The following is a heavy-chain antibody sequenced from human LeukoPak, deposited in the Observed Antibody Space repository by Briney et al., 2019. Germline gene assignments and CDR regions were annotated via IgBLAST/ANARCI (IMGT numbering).Heavy chain of an antibody. CDR1: GGSFSSSSYY. J-gene: IGHJ4*02. CDR2: IYYSGST. V-gene: IGHV4-39*07. CDR3: AKGGYLFDY. Sequence: SETLSLTCTVSGGSFSSSSYYWGWIRQPPGKGLEWIGSIYYSGSTYYNPSLKSRVTISVDTSKNQFFLKLSSVTAADTAVYYCAKGGYLFDYWGQGTLVTVSS. D-gene: IGHD6-13*01.